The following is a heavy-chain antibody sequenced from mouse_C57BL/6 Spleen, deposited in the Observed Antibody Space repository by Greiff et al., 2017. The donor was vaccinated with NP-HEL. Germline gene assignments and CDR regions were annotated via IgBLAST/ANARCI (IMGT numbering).Heavy chain of an antibody. CDR3: ARSPYYYGSSYQAY. CDR1: GYTFTSYT. CDR2: INPSSGYT. V-gene: IGHV1-4*01. Sequence: QVHVKQSGAELARPGASVKMSCKASGYTFTSYTMHWVKQRPGQGLEWIGYINPSSGYTKYNQKFKDKATLTADKSSSTAYMQRSSLTYEDSAVYYCARSPYYYGSSYQAYWGQGTTLTVSS. J-gene: IGHJ2*01. D-gene: IGHD1-1*01.